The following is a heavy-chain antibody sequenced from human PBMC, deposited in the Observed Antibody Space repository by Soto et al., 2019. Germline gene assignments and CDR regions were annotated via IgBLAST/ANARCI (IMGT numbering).Heavy chain of an antibody. CDR2: IYYSGST. J-gene: IGHJ5*02. CDR1: GGSISSSSYY. CDR3: VRHGHYDFWSGLNWFDP. Sequence: SETLSLTCTVSGGSISSSSYYWGWIRQPPGKGLEWIGSIYYSGSTYYNPSLKSRVTISVDTSKNQFSLKLSSVTAADTAVYYCVRHGHYDFWSGLNWFDPWGQGTLVTVSS. D-gene: IGHD3-3*01. V-gene: IGHV4-39*01.